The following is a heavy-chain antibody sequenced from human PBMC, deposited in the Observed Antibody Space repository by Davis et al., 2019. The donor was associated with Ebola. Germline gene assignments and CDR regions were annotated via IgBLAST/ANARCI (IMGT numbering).Heavy chain of an antibody. CDR1: GFTFSSYS. D-gene: IGHD4-17*01. CDR3: AKDRRGGLVDYGDSGFDY. V-gene: IGHV3-21*04. J-gene: IGHJ4*02. Sequence: GESLKISCAASGFTFSSYSMNWVRQAPGKGLEWVSSISSSSSYIYYADSVKGRFTISRDNAKNSLYLQMNSLRAEDTALYYCAKDRRGGLVDYGDSGFDYWGQGTLVTVSS. CDR2: ISSSSSYI.